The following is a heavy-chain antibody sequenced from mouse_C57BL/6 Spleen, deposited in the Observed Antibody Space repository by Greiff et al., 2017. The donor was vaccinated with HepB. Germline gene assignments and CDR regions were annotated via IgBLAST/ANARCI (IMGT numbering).Heavy chain of an antibody. CDR1: GYTFTSYW. CDR3: ARSVLDSSSMDY. Sequence: VQLQQPGTELVKPGASVKLSCKASGYTFTSYWMHWVKQRPGQGLEWIGNIKPSNGGTNYNEKFKSKATLTVDKSSSTAYMQLSSLTSEDSSVYYCARSVLDSSSMDYWGQGTSVTVSS. CDR2: IKPSNGGT. V-gene: IGHV1-53*01. J-gene: IGHJ4*01. D-gene: IGHD3-2*01.